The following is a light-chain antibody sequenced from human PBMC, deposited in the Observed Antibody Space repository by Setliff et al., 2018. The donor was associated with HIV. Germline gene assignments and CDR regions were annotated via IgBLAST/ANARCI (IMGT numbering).Light chain of an antibody. CDR2: TNT. CDR1: NSNIGIHT. Sequence: QSVLTQPPSASGTPGQRVTISCSGSNSNIGIHTVNWYQHLPGTTPKLLIDTNTQRPSGVPGRFSGSKSGTSASLVISGLQSEDEADYYCAVWDDSLKAWMFGGGTKVTVL. CDR3: AVWDDSLKAWM. J-gene: IGLJ3*02. V-gene: IGLV1-44*01.